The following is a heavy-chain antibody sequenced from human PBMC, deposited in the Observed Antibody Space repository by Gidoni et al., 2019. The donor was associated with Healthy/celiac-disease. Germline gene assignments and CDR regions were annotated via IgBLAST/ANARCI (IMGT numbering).Heavy chain of an antibody. CDR2: ITPNSGGT. D-gene: IGHD3-10*01. J-gene: IGHJ6*04. V-gene: IGHV1-2*02. CDR3: ARGSLYYYGSGSPMDV. Sequence: QVQLVQSGAEVKKPGASVQVSCKASGYTFTGYYMHWVRQAPGQGREWMGWITPNSGGTNYAQKFQGRVTMTRDTSISTAYMELSRLRSDDTAVYYCARGSLYYYGSGSPMDVWGKGTTVTVSS. CDR1: GYTFTGYY.